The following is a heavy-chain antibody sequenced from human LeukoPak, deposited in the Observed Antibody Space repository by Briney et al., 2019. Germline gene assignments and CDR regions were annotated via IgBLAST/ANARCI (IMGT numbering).Heavy chain of an antibody. D-gene: IGHD5-18*01. CDR1: GYSLATFG. CDR2: ISPYSGNT. Sequence: ASVKVSCKASGYSLATFGLNWVRQAPGQGLEWMGWISPYSGNTNYAQKFQGRVTMTTDTSTNTAYMELRNLSSDDTAVYYCAREIGYSYGSGLYWGQGTLVTVSS. CDR3: AREIGYSYGSGLY. V-gene: IGHV1-18*01. J-gene: IGHJ4*02.